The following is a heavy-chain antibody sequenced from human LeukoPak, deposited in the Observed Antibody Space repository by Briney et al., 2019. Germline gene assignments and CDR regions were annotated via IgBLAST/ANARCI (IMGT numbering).Heavy chain of an antibody. CDR3: ARIKDSSGYYYDY. CDR2: ISSSSSTI. CDR1: GFTFRNYS. V-gene: IGHV3-48*01. J-gene: IGHJ4*02. D-gene: IGHD3-22*01. Sequence: GGSLRLSCAASGFTFRNYSMNWVRQAPGKGLEWVSYISSSSSTIYYADSVKGRFTISRDNAKNSLYLQMNSLRAEDTAVYYCARIKDSSGYYYDYWGQGTLVTVSS.